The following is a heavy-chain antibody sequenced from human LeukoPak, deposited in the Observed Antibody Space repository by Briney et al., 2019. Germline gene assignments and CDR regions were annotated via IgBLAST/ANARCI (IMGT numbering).Heavy chain of an antibody. CDR2: ISGDGGST. Sequence: GGSLRLSCAASGFTFSSYAMSWVRQAPGKGLEWVSLISGDGGSTYYADSVKGRFTISRDNSKNSLFLQMNSLGTEDTALYYCAKDILSEQWHDAFDIWGQGTMVTVSS. D-gene: IGHD6-19*01. J-gene: IGHJ3*02. V-gene: IGHV3-43*02. CDR1: GFTFSSYA. CDR3: AKDILSEQWHDAFDI.